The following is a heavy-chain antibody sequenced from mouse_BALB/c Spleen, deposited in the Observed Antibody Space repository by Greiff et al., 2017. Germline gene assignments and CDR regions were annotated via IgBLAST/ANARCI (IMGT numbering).Heavy chain of an antibody. CDR1: GFAFSSYD. CDR2: ISSGGGST. Sequence: EVQRVESGGGLVKPGGSLKLSCAASGFAFSSYDMSWVRQTPEKRLEWVAYISSGGGSTYYPDTVKGRFTISRDNAKNTLYLQMSSLKSEDTAMYYCAREGAYDPWFAYWGQGTLVTVSA. CDR3: AREGAYDPWFAY. D-gene: IGHD2-3*01. V-gene: IGHV5-12-1*01. J-gene: IGHJ3*01.